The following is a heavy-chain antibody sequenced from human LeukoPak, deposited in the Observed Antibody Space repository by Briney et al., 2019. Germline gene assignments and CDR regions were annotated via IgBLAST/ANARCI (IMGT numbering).Heavy chain of an antibody. D-gene: IGHD1-26*01. CDR1: GGSFSGHY. CDR3: SRESGPYSPFGH. Sequence: SETLSLTCAVYGGSFSGHYWSWIRQPPGKGLEWIGEINHSGSTNYNPSLESRVTISVDTSKNHFSLKLSSVTAADTAIYYCSRESGPYSPFGHWGQGILVTVTT. V-gene: IGHV4-34*01. J-gene: IGHJ4*02. CDR2: INHSGST.